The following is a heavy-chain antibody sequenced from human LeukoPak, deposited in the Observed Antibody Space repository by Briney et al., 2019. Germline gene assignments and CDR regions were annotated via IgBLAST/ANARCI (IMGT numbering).Heavy chain of an antibody. CDR1: GFTFSSYA. Sequence: GGSLRLSCAASGFTFSSYAMHWVRQAPGKGLEWVAVISYDGSNKYYADSVKGRFTISRDNAKNTLYLQMNSLRAEDTAVYYCVRELPFDYWGQGTLVTVSS. CDR2: ISYDGSNK. J-gene: IGHJ4*02. D-gene: IGHD2-15*01. CDR3: VRELPFDY. V-gene: IGHV3-30-3*01.